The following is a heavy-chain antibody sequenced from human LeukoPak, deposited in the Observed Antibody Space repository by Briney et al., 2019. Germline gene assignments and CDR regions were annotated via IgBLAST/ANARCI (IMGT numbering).Heavy chain of an antibody. CDR3: AKGEQWLVRNNWFDP. CDR2: FSGSGGST. V-gene: IGHV3-23*01. J-gene: IGHJ5*02. D-gene: IGHD6-19*01. Sequence: GGSPRLSCAASGFTYSSSAMSWVGQAAGHGLERVSPFSGSGGSTYYADSVKGRFTISRDNSKNTLYLQMNSLRAEDTAVYYCAKGEQWLVRNNWFDPWGQGTLVTVSS. CDR1: GFTYSSSA.